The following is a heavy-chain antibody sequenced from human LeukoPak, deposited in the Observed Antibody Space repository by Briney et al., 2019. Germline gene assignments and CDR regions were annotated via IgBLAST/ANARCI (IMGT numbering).Heavy chain of an antibody. CDR1: GFTFSSYA. CDR2: ISGSDGGT. D-gene: IGHD5-18*01. Sequence: GGSLRLSCAASGFTFSSYAMSWVRQAPGKGLEWVSAISGSDGGTYYADSVKGRFTISRDNSKNMLSLQMNTLRAEDTAIYYCAKGYTFGPNWFDPWGQGTLVTVSS. V-gene: IGHV3-23*01. J-gene: IGHJ5*02. CDR3: AKGYTFGPNWFDP.